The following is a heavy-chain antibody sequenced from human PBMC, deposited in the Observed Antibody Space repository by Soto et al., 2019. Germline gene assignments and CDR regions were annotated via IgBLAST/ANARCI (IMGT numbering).Heavy chain of an antibody. J-gene: IGHJ4*02. Sequence: QVQVVQSGAEVKNPGASVRVSCKASGFIFTGYGFSWVRQAPGQGLEWVGWVSAFNGYTSYAQRFQGRVTMTTDTSTTTAYMDLGSLGSDDTAVYYCARDSRIPPAFFDFWGQGTLVTVSS. V-gene: IGHV1-18*01. CDR2: VSAFNGYT. D-gene: IGHD2-2*01. CDR1: GFIFTGYG. CDR3: ARDSRIPPAFFDF.